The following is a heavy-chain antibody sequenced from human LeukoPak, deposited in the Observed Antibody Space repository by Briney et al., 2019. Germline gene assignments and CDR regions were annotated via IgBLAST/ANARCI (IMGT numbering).Heavy chain of an antibody. CDR3: ARDRRNYYEDGYFDY. J-gene: IGHJ4*02. D-gene: IGHD1-26*01. Sequence: GRSLRLSCAASGFTFSSYAMHWVRQAPGKGLEWVAVISYDGSNKYYADSVKGRFTISRDNSKNTLYLQMNSLRAEDTAVYYCARDRRNYYEDGYFDYWGQGTLVTGSS. CDR1: GFTFSSYA. V-gene: IGHV3-30*01. CDR2: ISYDGSNK.